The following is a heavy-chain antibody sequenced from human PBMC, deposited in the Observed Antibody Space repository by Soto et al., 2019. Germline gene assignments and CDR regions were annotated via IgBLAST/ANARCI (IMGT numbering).Heavy chain of an antibody. D-gene: IGHD6-19*01. CDR3: EKEGVARNGDWVWFDH. J-gene: IGHJ5*02. CDR1: GFTFTNYA. V-gene: IGHV3-23*01. CDR2: IHGEGAGA. Sequence: EAQLLESGGGLVQPGGSLRLSCAASGFTFTNYAMNWVRQAPGKGLEWVSSIHGEGAGAYYADSVKGRFSVSRDDSKERLDLHMSRQRVDETAVYYCEKEGVARNGDWVWFDHWGQGTLVTVGS.